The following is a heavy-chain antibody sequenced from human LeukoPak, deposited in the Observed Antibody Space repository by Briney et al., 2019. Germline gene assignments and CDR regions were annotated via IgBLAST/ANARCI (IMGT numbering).Heavy chain of an antibody. J-gene: IGHJ6*03. D-gene: IGHD2-21*02. Sequence: EASVKVSCKASGYTFTSYGISWVRQAPGQGLEWMGWISAYNGNTNYAQKLQGRVTMTTDTSTSTAYMELRSLRSDDTAVYYCARVTCGGDCRAHYYYYYMDVWGKGTTVTISS. CDR1: GYTFTSYG. V-gene: IGHV1-18*01. CDR3: ARVTCGGDCRAHYYYYYMDV. CDR2: ISAYNGNT.